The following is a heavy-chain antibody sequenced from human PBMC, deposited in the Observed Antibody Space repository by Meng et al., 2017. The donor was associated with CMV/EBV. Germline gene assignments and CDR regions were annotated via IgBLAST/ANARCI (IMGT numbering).Heavy chain of an antibody. CDR1: GFTFSDYY. V-gene: IGHV3-11*04. J-gene: IGHJ6*02. Sequence: SLKISCAASGFTFSDYYMSWIRQAPGKGLEWVSYISSSGSTIYYADSVKGRFTISRDNAKNSLYLQMNSPRAEDTAVYYCAREIGVARYDWYGMDVWGQGTTVTVSS. CDR3: AREIGVARYDWYGMDV. D-gene: IGHD3-3*01. CDR2: ISSSGSTI.